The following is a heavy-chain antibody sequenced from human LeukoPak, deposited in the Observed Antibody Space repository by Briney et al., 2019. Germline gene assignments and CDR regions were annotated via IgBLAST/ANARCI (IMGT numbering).Heavy chain of an antibody. Sequence: ASVKVSCKASGGTFSSYAISWVRQAPGQGLEWMGRIIPIFGTANYAQKFQGRVTITTDESTSTAYMELSSLRSEGTAMYYCARDSINSGYDWDYYYMDVWGKGTTVTVSS. CDR2: IIPIFGTA. CDR3: ARDSINSGYDWDYYYMDV. CDR1: GGTFSSYA. D-gene: IGHD5-12*01. J-gene: IGHJ6*03. V-gene: IGHV1-69*05.